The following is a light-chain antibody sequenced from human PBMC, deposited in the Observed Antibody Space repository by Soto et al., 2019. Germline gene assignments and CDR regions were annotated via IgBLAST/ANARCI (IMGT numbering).Light chain of an antibody. CDR3: SAYAASNKCYVV. CDR1: SSDVGGYNY. J-gene: IGLJ3*02. V-gene: IGLV2-8*01. CDR2: EVT. Sequence: QSVLTQPPSASGSPGQSVTISCTGTSSDVGGYNYFSWYQQYPGRAPQLMIYEVTKRPSGVPDLFSGSKSANTSSLTVSGRQAEDEAAYYCSAYAASNKCYVVFGGGTKLTVL.